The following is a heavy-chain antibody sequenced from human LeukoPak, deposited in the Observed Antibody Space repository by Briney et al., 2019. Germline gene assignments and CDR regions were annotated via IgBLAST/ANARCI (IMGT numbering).Heavy chain of an antibody. CDR1: GGSFSGYY. D-gene: IGHD3-10*01. CDR3: ARSTMVRGVIISRGAFDI. CDR2: INHSGST. J-gene: IGHJ3*02. V-gene: IGHV4-34*01. Sequence: SETLSLTCAVYGGSFSGYYWSWIRQPPGKGLEWIGEINHSGSTNYNPSLKSRVTMSVDTSKNQFSLKLSSVTAADTAVYYCARSTMVRGVIISRGAFDIWGQGTMVTVSS.